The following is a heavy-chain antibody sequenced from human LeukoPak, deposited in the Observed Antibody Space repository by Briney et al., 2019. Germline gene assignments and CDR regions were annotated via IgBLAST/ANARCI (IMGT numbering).Heavy chain of an antibody. J-gene: IGHJ6*02. Sequence: GRSLRLSCAASGFTFSSYAMHWVRQARGKGLEWVAVISYDGSNKYYADSVKGRFTISRDNSKNTLYLQMNSLRAEDTAVYYCARELVGSSSSGSTYYYYYGMDVWGQGTTVTVSS. CDR2: ISYDGSNK. CDR3: ARELVGSSSSGSTYYYYYGMDV. V-gene: IGHV3-30-3*01. CDR1: GFTFSSYA. D-gene: IGHD6-6*01.